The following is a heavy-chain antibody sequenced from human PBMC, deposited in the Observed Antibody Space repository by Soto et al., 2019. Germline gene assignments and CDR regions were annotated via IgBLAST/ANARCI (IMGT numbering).Heavy chain of an antibody. CDR3: ARHPERIAQIGWFDP. D-gene: IGHD6-13*01. J-gene: IGHJ5*02. CDR2: ISSSSSTI. V-gene: IGHV3-48*01. Sequence: EVQLVESGGGLVQPGGSLRLSCAASGFTFSSYSMNWVRQAPGKGLEWVSYISSSSSTIYYADSVKGRFTISRDNAKNSLYLQMTSLIAEATAVYYCARHPERIAQIGWFDPWGQGTLVTVSS. CDR1: GFTFSSYS.